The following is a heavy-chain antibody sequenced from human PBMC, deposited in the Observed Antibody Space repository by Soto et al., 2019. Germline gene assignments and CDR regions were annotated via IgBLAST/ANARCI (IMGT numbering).Heavy chain of an antibody. Sequence: SETLSLTCIVSGDSIRSFTEHWGWIRQPPGKGLEWIGSIDYSGTTFFSPSLKSRVSISLDTSKNEFSLKVNSVTAADTAVYYCTREKWVATDFYGLDVWGQGTTVTSP. CDR2: IDYSGTT. V-gene: IGHV4-39*02. CDR3: TREKWVATDFYGLDV. D-gene: IGHD6-19*01. CDR1: GDSIRSFTEH. J-gene: IGHJ6*02.